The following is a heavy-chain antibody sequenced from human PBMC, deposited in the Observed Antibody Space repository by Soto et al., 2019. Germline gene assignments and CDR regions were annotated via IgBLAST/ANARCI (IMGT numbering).Heavy chain of an antibody. CDR1: GFTFSSYS. V-gene: IGHV3-48*02. CDR2: ISSSSSTI. D-gene: IGHD5-12*01. J-gene: IGHJ6*02. Sequence: GGSLRLSCAASGFTFSSYSMNWVRQAPGKGLEWVSYISSSSSTIYYADSVKGRFTISRDNAKNSLYLQMNSLRDEDTAVYYCAREGVDIVATSPYYYYYGMDVWGQGTTVTVSS. CDR3: AREGVDIVATSPYYYYYGMDV.